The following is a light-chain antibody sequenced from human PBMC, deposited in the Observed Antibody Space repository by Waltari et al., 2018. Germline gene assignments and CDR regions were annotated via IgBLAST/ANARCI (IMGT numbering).Light chain of an antibody. Sequence: QSALTQPPSASGSPGQSVTISCSGTSSAIGAYTYVSWYQQHPGKAPKLMIYEVIKRPSGVPPRFSGSKSGNTASLTVSELQAEDEADYYCSSYAGSNGVLFGGGTKVTVL. CDR1: SSAIGAYTY. V-gene: IGLV2-8*01. CDR3: SSYAGSNGVL. CDR2: EVI. J-gene: IGLJ2*01.